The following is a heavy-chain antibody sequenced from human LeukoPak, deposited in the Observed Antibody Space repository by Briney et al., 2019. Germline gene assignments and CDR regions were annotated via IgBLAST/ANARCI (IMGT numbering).Heavy chain of an antibody. D-gene: IGHD3-22*01. Sequence: PSETLSLTCTVSGGSISSYYWSWIRQPPGKGLGWIGYIYYNGSTNYNPSLKSRVAISVYTSKNQFSLKLSSVTAADTAVYYCARLKYYYDSSGYRAEYFQHWGQGTLVTVSS. V-gene: IGHV4-59*01. CDR3: ARLKYYYDSSGYRAEYFQH. J-gene: IGHJ1*01. CDR2: IYYNGST. CDR1: GGSISSYY.